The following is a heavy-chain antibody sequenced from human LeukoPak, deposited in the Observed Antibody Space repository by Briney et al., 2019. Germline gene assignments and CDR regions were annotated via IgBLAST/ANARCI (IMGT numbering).Heavy chain of an antibody. CDR3: ARVSWSLFDY. J-gene: IGHJ4*02. CDR2: INHSGST. CDR1: GGSFSGYY. Sequence: PSETLSLTCAVYGGSFSGYYWSWIRQPPGKGLEWIGEINHSGSTNYNPSLKSRVTISVDTSKNQFSLKLSSVTAADTAVYYCARVSWSLFDYWGQGTLVTV. V-gene: IGHV4-34*01. D-gene: IGHD1-1*01.